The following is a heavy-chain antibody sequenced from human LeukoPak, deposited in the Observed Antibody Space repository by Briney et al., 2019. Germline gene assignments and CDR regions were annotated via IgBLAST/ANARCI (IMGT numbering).Heavy chain of an antibody. J-gene: IGHJ6*02. CDR1: GFTLSDYY. D-gene: IGHD3-3*01. CDR2: IKYDGSEK. CDR3: ARDNYDFWSGYYGLDV. V-gene: IGHV3-7*03. Sequence: PGGSLRLSCAASGFTLSDYYMSWVRQAPEKGLEWVANIKYDGSEKYYVDPVEGRFTISRDNAENSLYLQMNSLRAEDTAIYYCARDNYDFWSGYYGLDVWGQGTTVTVSS.